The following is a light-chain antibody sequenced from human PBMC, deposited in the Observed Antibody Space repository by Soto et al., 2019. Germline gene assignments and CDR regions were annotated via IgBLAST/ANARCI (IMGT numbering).Light chain of an antibody. CDR2: ASS. V-gene: IGKV1-12*01. J-gene: IGKJ1*01. CDR1: QDISSW. Sequence: DIQMTQSPSSVSASVGDRVTITCRASQDISSWLAWYQQKPVKAPNLLIYASSTLQSVVPSRFSGTGAGTDFTLTISSLQPEDFATYYCQQANCFPQTFGQGTKVEIK. CDR3: QQANCFPQT.